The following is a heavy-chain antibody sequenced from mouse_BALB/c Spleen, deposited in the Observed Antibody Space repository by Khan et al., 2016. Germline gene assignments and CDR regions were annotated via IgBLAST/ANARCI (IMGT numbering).Heavy chain of an antibody. D-gene: IGHD1-1*01. CDR2: INTYTGEP. V-gene: IGHV9-3-1*01. Sequence: QIQLVQSGPELKKPGETVRISCKASGYTFTNYGMNWVKQAPGKGLKWMGWINTYTGEPTYADDFKGRFAFSLETSASPAYLQINNLKHEDTATXVCAGPDYGSSWGFAYWGQGTLVTVSA. CDR1: GYTFTNYG. CDR3: AGPDYGSSWGFAY. J-gene: IGHJ3*01.